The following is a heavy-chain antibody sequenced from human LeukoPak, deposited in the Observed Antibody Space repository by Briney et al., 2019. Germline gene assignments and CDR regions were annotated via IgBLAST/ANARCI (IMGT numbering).Heavy chain of an antibody. D-gene: IGHD3-22*01. CDR2: ISRSSSTI. J-gene: IGHJ3*02. CDR1: GFTFSSYS. Sequence: GGSLRLSCAASGFTFSSYSMNWVRQAPGKGLEWVSYISRSSSTIYYADSVKGRFTISRDNAKNSLYLQMNSLRAEDTAVYYCARARGPYDSSGYYYDDAFDIWGQGTMVTVSS. V-gene: IGHV3-48*04. CDR3: ARARGPYDSSGYYYDDAFDI.